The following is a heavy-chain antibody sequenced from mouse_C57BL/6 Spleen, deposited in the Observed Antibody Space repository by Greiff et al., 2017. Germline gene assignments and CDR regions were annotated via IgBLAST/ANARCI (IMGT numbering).Heavy chain of an antibody. CDR2: FYPGSGSI. Sequence: QVQLKESGAELVKPGASVKLSCKASGYTFTEYTIHWVKHRSGQGLEWIGWFYPGSGSIKYNEKFKDKATLTADKSSSTVYMELSRLTSEDSAVYFCARHEDSLTGMGYYFDYWGQGTTLTVSS. D-gene: IGHD4-1*01. CDR1: GYTFTEYT. J-gene: IGHJ2*01. CDR3: ARHEDSLTGMGYYFDY. V-gene: IGHV1-62-2*01.